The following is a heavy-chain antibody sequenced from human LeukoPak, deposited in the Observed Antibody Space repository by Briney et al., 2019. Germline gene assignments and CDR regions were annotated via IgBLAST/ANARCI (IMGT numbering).Heavy chain of an antibody. CDR1: GFTFSSYE. Sequence: GGSLRLSCAASGFTFSSYEMNWVRQAPGKGLEWVSYISSSGSTIYYADSVKGRFTVSRDNAENSLYLQMNSLRAEDTAVYYCARGRQWLVAAFDYWGQGTLVTVSS. CDR3: ARGRQWLVAAFDY. CDR2: ISSSGSTI. D-gene: IGHD6-19*01. J-gene: IGHJ4*02. V-gene: IGHV3-48*03.